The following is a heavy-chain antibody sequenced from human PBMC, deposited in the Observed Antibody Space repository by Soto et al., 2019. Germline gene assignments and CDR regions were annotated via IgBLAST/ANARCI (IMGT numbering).Heavy chain of an antibody. CDR2: IYYSGST. D-gene: IGHD2-15*01. CDR1: GDSIMRDSYY. Sequence: PSETLSLTCTVSGDSIMRDSYYWGWIRQPPGKGLEWIGSIYYSGSTYYNPSLKSRVTISVDTSKSQFSLKLSSVTAADTAVYYCARHTPAISISDHWGQGTLVTVSS. CDR3: ARHTPAISISDH. V-gene: IGHV4-39*01. J-gene: IGHJ4*02.